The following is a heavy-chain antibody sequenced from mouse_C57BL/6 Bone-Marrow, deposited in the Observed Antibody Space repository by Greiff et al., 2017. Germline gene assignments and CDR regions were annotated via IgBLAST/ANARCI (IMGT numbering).Heavy chain of an antibody. CDR2: IHPSDSDT. CDR3: AIAGTEAY. CDR1: GYTFTSYW. D-gene: IGHD4-1*01. J-gene: IGHJ3*01. V-gene: IGHV1-74*01. Sequence: VQLQQPGAELVKPGASVKVSCKASGYTFTSYWMHWVKQRPGQGLEWIGMIHPSDSDTNYNQKFKGKATLTVDKSSSTASMQLSSLTSADSAVYYCAIAGTEAYWGQGTLVTVSA.